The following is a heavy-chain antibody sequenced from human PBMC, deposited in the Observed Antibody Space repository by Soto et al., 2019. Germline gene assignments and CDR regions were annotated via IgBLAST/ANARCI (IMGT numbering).Heavy chain of an antibody. CDR1: GGSISSGGYY. V-gene: IGHV4-31*03. D-gene: IGHD3-10*01. CDR3: ARGGTMVRGVIITPNWFDP. CDR2: IYYSGST. J-gene: IGHJ5*02. Sequence: QVQLQESGPGLVKPSQTLSLTCTVSGGSISSGGYYWSWIRQHPGKGLEWIGYIYYSGSTYYNPALKGRVTISVDTSKNQFSLKLSSVTAADTAVYYCARGGTMVRGVIITPNWFDPWGQGTLVTVSS.